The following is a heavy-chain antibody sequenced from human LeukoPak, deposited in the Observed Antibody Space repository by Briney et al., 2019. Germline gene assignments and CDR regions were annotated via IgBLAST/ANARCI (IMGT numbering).Heavy chain of an antibody. D-gene: IGHD3-22*01. CDR1: GFTFSSYA. CDR2: ISYDGGNK. CDR3: ARDRSIYYYDTSGSFDY. V-gene: IGHV3-30*14. J-gene: IGHJ4*02. Sequence: AGGSLRLSCAASGFTFSSYALHWVRQAPGKGLEWVAVISYDGGNKYYADSVKGRFTISRDNSKNTLYLQVNSLRAEDTAVYYCARDRSIYYYDTSGSFDYWGQGTLVTVSS.